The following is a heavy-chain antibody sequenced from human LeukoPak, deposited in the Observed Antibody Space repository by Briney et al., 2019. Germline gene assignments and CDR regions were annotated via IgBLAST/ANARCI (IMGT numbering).Heavy chain of an antibody. J-gene: IGHJ4*02. V-gene: IGHV3-74*01. CDR1: GNYW. D-gene: IGHD2/OR15-2a*01. CDR3: VSFYETY. Sequence: GGSLRLSCAASGNYWMHWVRQVPGKGLVWVSHISSDGSWTSYADSVKDRFTISRDNAKNTVYLQMNSLRAEDTAVYYCVSFYETYWGRGTLVTVSS. CDR2: ISSDGSWT.